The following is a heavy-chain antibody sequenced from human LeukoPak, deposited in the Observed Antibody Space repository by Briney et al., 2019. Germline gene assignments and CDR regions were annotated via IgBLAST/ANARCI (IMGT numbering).Heavy chain of an antibody. CDR2: IYYSGST. V-gene: IGHV4-59*12. J-gene: IGHJ4*02. D-gene: IGHD2-21*02. CDR3: ARVPVTGILGRNFDY. Sequence: SETLSLTCTVSGGSISSYYWSWIRQPPGKGLEWIGYIYYSGSTNYNPSLKSRVTISVDTSKNQFSLNLSSVTAADTAVYYCARVPVTGILGRNFDYWGQGTLVTVSS. CDR1: GGSISSYY.